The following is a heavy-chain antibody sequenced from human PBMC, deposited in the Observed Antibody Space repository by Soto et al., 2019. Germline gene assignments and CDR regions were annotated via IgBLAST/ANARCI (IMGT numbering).Heavy chain of an antibody. J-gene: IGHJ4*02. CDR3: AIYILPFCSGGSCYFDY. CDR2: ISGSGGST. D-gene: IGHD2-15*01. V-gene: IGHV3-23*01. CDR1: GFTFSSYA. Sequence: GGSLRLSCAASGFTFSSYAMSWVRQAPGKGLEWVSAISGSGGSTYYADSVKGRFTISRDNSKNTLYLQMNSLRAEDTAVYYCAIYILPFCSGGSCYFDYWGQGTLVTVSS.